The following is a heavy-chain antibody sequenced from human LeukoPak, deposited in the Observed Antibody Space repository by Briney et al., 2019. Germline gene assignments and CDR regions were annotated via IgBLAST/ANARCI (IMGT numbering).Heavy chain of an antibody. CDR1: GFTFSRYS. CDR2: VNDDGDRT. CDR3: ARVGDLNFYDF. V-gene: IGHV3-64*02. D-gene: IGHD1-20*01. Sequence: PGGSLRLSCAASGFTFSRYSMHWVRQIPGKGLEYVSAVNDDGDRTYYADSVKARFTISRDNPKNTLFLQMGSLRAEDMAVYYCARVGDLNFYDFWGQGTLVIVSS. J-gene: IGHJ4*02.